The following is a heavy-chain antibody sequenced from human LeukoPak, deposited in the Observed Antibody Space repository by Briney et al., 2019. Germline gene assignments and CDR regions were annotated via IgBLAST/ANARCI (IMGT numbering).Heavy chain of an antibody. J-gene: IGHJ4*02. V-gene: IGHV3-7*01. CDR3: ARAGYSYGSYYFDY. CDR1: GFTFSSYW. Sequence: PGGSLRLSCAASGFTFSSYWMNWVRQAPGKGLEWVANIKQDGSEKYYVDSVKGRFTISRDNAKNSLYLQMNSLRAEDTAVYYCARAGYSYGSYYFDYWGQGTLVTVSS. D-gene: IGHD5-18*01. CDR2: IKQDGSEK.